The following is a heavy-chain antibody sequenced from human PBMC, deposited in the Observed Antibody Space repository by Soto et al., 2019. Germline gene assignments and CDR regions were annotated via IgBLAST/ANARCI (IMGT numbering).Heavy chain of an antibody. CDR3: ASPYCSGGSCYLTEYFQY. CDR2: IAYDSSKK. Sequence: QVQLVESGRGVVQPGRSVRLSCAASGFSFSYYAMHWVRQAPGKGLEWVAVIAYDSSKKYYADSVKGRFTISRDNSKNTLYLQMNSLRDDDTAVYYCASPYCSGGSCYLTEYFQYWGQGTLVTVSS. V-gene: IGHV3-30*03. D-gene: IGHD2-15*01. J-gene: IGHJ1*01. CDR1: GFSFSYYA.